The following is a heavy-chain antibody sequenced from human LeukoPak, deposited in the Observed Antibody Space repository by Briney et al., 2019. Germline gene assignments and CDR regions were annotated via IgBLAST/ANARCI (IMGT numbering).Heavy chain of an antibody. CDR1: GFTFSSYA. CDR2: ISGSGGST. D-gene: IGHD3-10*01. J-gene: IGHJ3*02. V-gene: IGHV3-23*01. Sequence: PGGSLRLSCAASGFTFSSYAMSWVRQAPGKGLEWVSAISGSGGSTYYADSVKGRFTISRDNSKNTLYLQMNSLRAEDTAVYYCAKDHRLWFGESYAFDIWGQGTMVTVSS. CDR3: AKDHRLWFGESYAFDI.